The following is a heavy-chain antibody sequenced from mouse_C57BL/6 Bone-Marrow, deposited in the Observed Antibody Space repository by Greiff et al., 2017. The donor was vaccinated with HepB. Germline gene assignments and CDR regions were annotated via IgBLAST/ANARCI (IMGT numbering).Heavy chain of an antibody. CDR2: IYPRSGNT. J-gene: IGHJ3*01. CDR1: GYTFTSYG. Sequence: QVQLKESGAELARPGASVKLSCKASGYTFTSYGISWVKQRTGQGLEWIGEIYPRSGNTYYNEKFKGKATLTADKSSSTAYMELRSLTSEDSAVYFCARDFYYGNYWFAYWGQGTLVTVSA. V-gene: IGHV1-81*01. CDR3: ARDFYYGNYWFAY. D-gene: IGHD2-1*01.